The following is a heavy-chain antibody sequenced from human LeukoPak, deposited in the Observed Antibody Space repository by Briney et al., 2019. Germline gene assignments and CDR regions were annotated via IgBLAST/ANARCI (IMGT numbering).Heavy chain of an antibody. J-gene: IGHJ4*01. D-gene: IGHD2/OR15-2a*01. CDR1: EFTFSSSW. CDR2: INEDGSTK. V-gene: IGHV3-7*03. CDR3: ARDRAYSTFDY. Sequence: GGSLRLSCTASEFTFSSSWMTWVRQAPGKGLAWLANINEDGSTKNYVDSVKGRFSISRDNAKKSLYLQMNSLRAEDTAVYYCARDRAYSTFDYWGHGTLVTVSS.